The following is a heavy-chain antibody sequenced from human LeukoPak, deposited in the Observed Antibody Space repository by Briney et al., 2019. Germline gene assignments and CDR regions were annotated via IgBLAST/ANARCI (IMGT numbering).Heavy chain of an antibody. CDR1: GYTFTHYY. CDR3: VRALPMFRGLTSWDY. D-gene: IGHD3-10*01. V-gene: IGHV1-2*02. Sequence: ASLKVSCKASGYTFTHYYIHWVRQAPGQGLEWMGWINPNSGGTNYAQKFQGRVTMTRGTSISTAYMELSSLRSDDTAVYYCVRALPMFRGLTSWDYWGQGTLVIVSS. CDR2: INPNSGGT. J-gene: IGHJ4*02.